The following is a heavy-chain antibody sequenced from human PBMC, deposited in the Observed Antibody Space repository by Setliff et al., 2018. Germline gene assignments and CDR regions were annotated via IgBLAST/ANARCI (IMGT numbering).Heavy chain of an antibody. CDR1: GFTFSSYE. J-gene: IGHJ4*02. CDR2: ISSSGSTI. CDR3: ARRGMSSSWFQGYFDY. V-gene: IGHV3-48*03. Sequence: PGGSLRLSCAASGFTFSSYEMNWVRQAPGKGLEWVSYISSSGSTIYYADSVKGRFTISRDNAKNSLYLQMNSLRAEDTAVYYCARRGMSSSWFQGYFDYWGQGTLVTVSS. D-gene: IGHD6-13*01.